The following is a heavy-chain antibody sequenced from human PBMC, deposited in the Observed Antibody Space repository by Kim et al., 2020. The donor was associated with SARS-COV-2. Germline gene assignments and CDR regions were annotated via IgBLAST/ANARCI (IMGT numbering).Heavy chain of an antibody. J-gene: IGHJ4*02. V-gene: IGHV3-21*01. CDR1: GFTFSSYS. CDR3: ARDSTFGPVAGTGGGFDY. Sequence: GGSLRLSCAASGFTFSSYSMNWVRQAPGKGLEWVSSISSSSSYIYYADSVKGRFTISRDNAKNSLYLQMNSLRAEDTAVYYCARDSTFGPVAGTGGGFDYWGQGTLVTVSS. CDR2: ISSSSSYI. D-gene: IGHD6-19*01.